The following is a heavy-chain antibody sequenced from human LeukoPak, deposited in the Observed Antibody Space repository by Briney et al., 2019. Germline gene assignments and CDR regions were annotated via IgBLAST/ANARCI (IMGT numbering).Heavy chain of an antibody. CDR3: ARDNSGSYLFDY. J-gene: IGHJ4*02. CDR1: GGSFSGYY. V-gene: IGHV4-34*01. D-gene: IGHD1-26*01. CDR2: INHSGST. Sequence: TSETLSLTCAVYGGSFSGYYWSWIRQPPGKGLEWIGEINHSGSTNYNPSLKSRVTISVDTSKNQFSLKLSSVTAADTAVYYCARDNSGSYLFDYWGQGTLVTVSS.